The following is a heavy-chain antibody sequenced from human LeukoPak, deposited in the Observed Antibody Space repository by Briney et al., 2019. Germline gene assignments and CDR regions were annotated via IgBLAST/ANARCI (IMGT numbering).Heavy chain of an antibody. V-gene: IGHV3-48*03. CDR1: GFTFSSYE. CDR2: ISSSGSTI. CDR3: AREVGYGSEDSNWFDP. J-gene: IGHJ5*02. Sequence: PGGSLRLSCAASGFTFSSYEMNWVRQAPGKGLEWVSYISSSGSTIYYADSVKGRFTISRDNAKNSLYLQMNSLRAEDTAVYYCAREVGYGSEDSNWFDPWGQGTLVTVSS. D-gene: IGHD3-10*01.